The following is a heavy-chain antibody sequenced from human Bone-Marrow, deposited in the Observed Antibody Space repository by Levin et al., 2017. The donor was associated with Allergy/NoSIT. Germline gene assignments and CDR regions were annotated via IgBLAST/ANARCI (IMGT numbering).Heavy chain of an antibody. J-gene: IGHJ3*02. CDR3: ARAGIVRATVNAFDS. CDR2: IGTTGDT. D-gene: IGHD1-26*01. V-gene: IGHV3-13*01. Sequence: GESLKISCAASGFTFSGYDMHWVRQPTGKGLEWVSAIGTTGDTYYPGSVKGRFTISRENAKNSLYLQMNSLTAGDTAVYYCARAGIVRATVNAFDSWGQGTMVTVSS. CDR1: GFTFSGYD.